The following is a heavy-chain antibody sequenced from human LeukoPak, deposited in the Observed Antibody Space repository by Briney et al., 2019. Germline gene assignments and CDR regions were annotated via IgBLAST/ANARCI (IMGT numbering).Heavy chain of an antibody. Sequence: GGSLRLSCRASGFTFSSYGMHWVRQAAGKGLEWVAVIWYDGSNKYYADSVKGRFTISRDNSKNTLYLQINTLRAEDTAVYFCARVHFPYGDFDYWGQGALVTVSS. J-gene: IGHJ4*02. D-gene: IGHD4-17*01. CDR1: GFTFSSYG. CDR2: IWYDGSNK. CDR3: ARVHFPYGDFDY. V-gene: IGHV3-33*01.